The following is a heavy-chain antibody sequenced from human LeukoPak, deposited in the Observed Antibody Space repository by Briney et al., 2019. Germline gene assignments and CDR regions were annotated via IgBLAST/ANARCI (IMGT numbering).Heavy chain of an antibody. CDR2: ISSDGSST. CDR3: AAAGRGSLDY. D-gene: IGHD3-16*01. Sequence: GGSLRLSCAASGFTFSGFAMSWVRRTPGKGLEWVSGISSDGSSTNYADSVKGRFAISRDAAKNTLFLQINSLRAEDTAVYFCAAAGRGSLDYWGQGTLVTVSS. J-gene: IGHJ4*02. V-gene: IGHV3-74*01. CDR1: GFTFSGFA.